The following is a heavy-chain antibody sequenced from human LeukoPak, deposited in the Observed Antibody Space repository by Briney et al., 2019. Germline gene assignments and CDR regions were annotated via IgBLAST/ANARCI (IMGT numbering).Heavy chain of an antibody. CDR1: GGSISSSGYY. CDR2: IYYSGST. V-gene: IGHV4-39*01. D-gene: IGHD3-22*01. Sequence: PSETLSLTCTVSGGSISSSGYYWGWIRQPPGKGLEWIGSIYYSGSTYYNPSLKSRVTISVDTSKNQFSLKMSSLTAAETAVYYCANILGYYDSSGYYYFRNYYYYMDVWGKGTTVTVSS. CDR3: ANILGYYDSSGYYYFRNYYYYMDV. J-gene: IGHJ6*03.